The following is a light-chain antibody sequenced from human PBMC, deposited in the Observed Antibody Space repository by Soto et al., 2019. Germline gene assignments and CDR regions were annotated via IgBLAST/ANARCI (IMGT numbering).Light chain of an antibody. CDR1: QSVSSSY. Sequence: EFVLTQSPGTLSLSPGERATLSFSASQSVSSSYLAWYQQKPGQAPRLLIYGASSRATGIPDRFSGSGSGTDFTLTISRLEPEDFAVYYCQQYGSSLTWTFGQGTKVDIK. V-gene: IGKV3-20*01. CDR3: QQYGSSLTWT. J-gene: IGKJ1*01. CDR2: GAS.